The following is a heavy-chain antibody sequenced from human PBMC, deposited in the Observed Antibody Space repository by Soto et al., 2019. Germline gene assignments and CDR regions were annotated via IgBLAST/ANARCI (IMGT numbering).Heavy chain of an antibody. D-gene: IGHD3-22*01. CDR1: GGSVSSSSYY. V-gene: IGHV4-39*01. Sequence: PSETLSLTCTVSGGSVSSSSYYWGWIRQPPGKGLEGIGNIYYTGSTYYNPSRKSRVTISVDSSKNQFSLKLRSVTAADTAVYYCARLFYYDFTVYNRPMYYFDYWGQGTLVTVSS. J-gene: IGHJ4*02. CDR2: IYYTGST. CDR3: ARLFYYDFTVYNRPMYYFDY.